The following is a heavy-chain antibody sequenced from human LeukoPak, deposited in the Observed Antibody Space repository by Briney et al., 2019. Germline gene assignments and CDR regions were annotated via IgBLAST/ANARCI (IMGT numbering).Heavy chain of an antibody. CDR3: ARGRFGELSVATFDI. V-gene: IGHV3-33*01. D-gene: IGHD3-10*01. Sequence: PGGSLRLSCAASGFTFNNYGMHWVRPAPGKGLEWVALIWYDGTNKYYGDSVKGRFTISRDNSKNTLYLQMNSLRAEDTAIYYCARGRFGELSVATFDIWGQGTMVTVSS. CDR1: GFTFNNYG. CDR2: IWYDGTNK. J-gene: IGHJ3*02.